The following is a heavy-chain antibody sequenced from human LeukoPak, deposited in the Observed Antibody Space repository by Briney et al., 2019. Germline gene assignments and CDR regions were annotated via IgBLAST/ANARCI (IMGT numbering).Heavy chain of an antibody. CDR1: GYTFTGYY. CDR3: ARDSASVAPAATPLDY. V-gene: IGHV1-2*02. CDR2: INPNSGGT. D-gene: IGHD2-2*01. J-gene: IGHJ4*02. Sequence: GASVKVSCKASGYTFTGYYMNWVRQAPGHRLEWLGWINPNSGGTNYAQKLQGRVNMTRDTSISTAYMELSRLRSDDTAVYYCARDSASVAPAATPLDYWGQGTLVTVSS.